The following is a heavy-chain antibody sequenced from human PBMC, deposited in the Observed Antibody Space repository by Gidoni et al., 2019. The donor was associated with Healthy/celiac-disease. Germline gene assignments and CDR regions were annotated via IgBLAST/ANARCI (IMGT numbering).Heavy chain of an antibody. D-gene: IGHD2-15*01. CDR3: ARKYCSGGSCHGGSAFDI. CDR1: GYTFTSYY. Sequence: QVQLVQSGAEVKKPGASVKVSCKASGYTFTSYYMHWVRQAPGQGLEWMGIINPSGGSTSYAQKFQGRVTMTRDTSTSTVYMELSSLRSEDTAVYYCARKYCSGGSCHGGSAFDIWGQGTMVTVSS. J-gene: IGHJ3*02. V-gene: IGHV1-46*01. CDR2: INPSGGST.